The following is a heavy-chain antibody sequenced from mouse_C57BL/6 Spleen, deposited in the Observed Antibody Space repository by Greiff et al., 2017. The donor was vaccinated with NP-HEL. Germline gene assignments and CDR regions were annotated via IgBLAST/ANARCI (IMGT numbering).Heavy chain of an antibody. D-gene: IGHD1-1*01. V-gene: IGHV5-6*01. Sequence: EVQVVESGGDLVKPGGSLKLSCAASGFTFSSYGMSWVRQTPDKRLEWVATISSGGSYTYYPDSVKGRFTISRDNAKNTLYLQMSSLKSEDTAMYYCASPFITTVVATPYYAMDYWGQGTSVTVSS. CDR1: GFTFSSYG. CDR2: ISSGGSYT. CDR3: ASPFITTVVATPYYAMDY. J-gene: IGHJ4*01.